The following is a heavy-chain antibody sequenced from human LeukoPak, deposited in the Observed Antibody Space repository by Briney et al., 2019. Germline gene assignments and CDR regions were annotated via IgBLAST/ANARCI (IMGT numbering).Heavy chain of an antibody. Sequence: GGSLRLSCIGSGFNFGEFAMSWVRQVPGRSPDFVSSISGTGQVVFYTDSVRGRATVSRNNPKSTLYLQLSDVKGDDTAGYYCDNGEWWGPGTQVVVSS. CDR3: DNGEW. V-gene: IGHV3-23*01. J-gene: IGHJ4*02. CDR2: ISGTGQVV. CDR1: GFNFGEFA. D-gene: IGHD3-3*01.